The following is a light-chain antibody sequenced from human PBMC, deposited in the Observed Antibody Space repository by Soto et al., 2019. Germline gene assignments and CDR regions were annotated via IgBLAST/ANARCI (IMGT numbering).Light chain of an antibody. V-gene: IGKV1-9*01. CDR2: AAS. J-gene: IGKJ5*01. CDR1: QTIYSN. CDR3: QQLNSYTIT. Sequence: DIQRTQSPSSLSASVGDRVTITCRASQTIYSNLNWYQKKPGKAPNLLIYAASSLESGVPARFSGSGSGTDFNLTISSLQPEDFATYECQQLNSYTITFGQGTRLEIK.